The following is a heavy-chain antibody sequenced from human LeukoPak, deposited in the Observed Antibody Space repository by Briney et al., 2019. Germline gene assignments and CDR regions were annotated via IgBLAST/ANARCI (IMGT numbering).Heavy chain of an antibody. CDR1: GDSISTYD. Sequence: SETLSLTCTVSGDSISTYDWSWIRQPPGKGLEWIGYIYYSGNTKYNPSLKSRATISVDTSKNQFSLKLSSVTAADMAVYYCARDKGAGRSWFDPWGQGTLVTVSS. V-gene: IGHV4-59*01. CDR2: IYYSGNT. D-gene: IGHD6-19*01. J-gene: IGHJ5*02. CDR3: ARDKGAGRSWFDP.